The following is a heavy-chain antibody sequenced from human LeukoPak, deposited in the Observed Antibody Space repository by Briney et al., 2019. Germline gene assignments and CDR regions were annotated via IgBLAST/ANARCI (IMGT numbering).Heavy chain of an antibody. Sequence: SETLSLTCAVYGGSFSGYYWSWIRQPPGKGLEWIGEINHSGSTNYNPSLKSRVTISVDTSKNQFSLKLSSVTAADTAVYYCASMDFWSASHLNYWGQGTLVTVSS. CDR2: INHSGST. D-gene: IGHD3-3*01. J-gene: IGHJ4*02. CDR1: GGSFSGYY. V-gene: IGHV4-34*01. CDR3: ASMDFWSASHLNY.